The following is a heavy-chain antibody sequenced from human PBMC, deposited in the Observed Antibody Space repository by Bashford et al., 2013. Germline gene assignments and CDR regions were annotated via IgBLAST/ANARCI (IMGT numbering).Heavy chain of an antibody. Sequence: ASVKVSCKASGYTFTSYGISWVRQAPGQGLEWMGWISAYNGNTNYAQKLQGRVTMTTDTSTSTAYMELRSLRSDDTAVYYCASFGELYSSGWSFDYWGQGTLVTVSS. CDR1: GYTFTSYG. CDR2: ISAYNGNT. J-gene: IGHJ4*02. D-gene: IGHD6-19*01. CDR3: ASFGELYSSGWSFDY. V-gene: IGHV1-18*01.